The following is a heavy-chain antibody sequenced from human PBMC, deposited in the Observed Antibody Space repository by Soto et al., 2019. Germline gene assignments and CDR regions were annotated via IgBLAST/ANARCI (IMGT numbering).Heavy chain of an antibody. V-gene: IGHV5-51*01. Sequence: DSLKISCKGSGYSFTSYWIGWVRQMPGKGLEWMGIIYPGDSDTRYSPSFQGQVTISADKSISTAYLQWSSLKASDTAMYYCARTGYCSGNSCEPDGMDVWGQGTTVTVS. CDR3: ARTGYCSGNSCEPDGMDV. CDR1: GYSFTSYW. D-gene: IGHD2-2*01. J-gene: IGHJ6*02. CDR2: IYPGDSDT.